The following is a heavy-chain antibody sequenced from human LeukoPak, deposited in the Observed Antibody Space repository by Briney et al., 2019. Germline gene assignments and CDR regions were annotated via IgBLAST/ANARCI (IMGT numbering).Heavy chain of an antibody. D-gene: IGHD2-15*01. CDR2: ISYSSSTI. CDR1: GFTFSSYG. CDR3: ARVNRMVPGYCSGGTCPGDY. Sequence: GGSLRLSCAASGFTFSSYGMNWVRQAPGKGLEWVSYISYSSSTIYYADSVKGRFTISRDNAKNSLYLQMNSLRAEDTAVYYCARVNRMVPGYCSGGTCPGDYWGQGTLVTVPS. J-gene: IGHJ4*02. V-gene: IGHV3-48*01.